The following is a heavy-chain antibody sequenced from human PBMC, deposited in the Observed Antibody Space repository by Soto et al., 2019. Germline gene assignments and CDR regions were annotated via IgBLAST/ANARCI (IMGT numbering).Heavy chain of an antibody. CDR3: ARNESSNIYGMDV. D-gene: IGHD6-6*01. J-gene: IGHJ6*02. CDR2: ISSSIFSI. Sequence: PGGSLRLSCAASGFTFSSYSMNWVRQAPGKGLEWVSSISSSIFSINYADSVKGRFSISRDNAQNSLHLQMNNLRAEDTAVYYCARNESSNIYGMDVWGQGTRVTVSS. V-gene: IGHV3-21*01. CDR1: GFTFSSYS.